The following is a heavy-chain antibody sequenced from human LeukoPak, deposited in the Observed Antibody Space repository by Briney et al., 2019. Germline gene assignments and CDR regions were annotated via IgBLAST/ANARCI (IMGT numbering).Heavy chain of an antibody. J-gene: IGHJ4*02. Sequence: SETLSLTCTVSGGSINNYYGTWIRQPPGKGLEWIGYIYYTGTTSYNPSLKSRVTLSVDTSKNQFSLKLTSVTAADTAVYYCARVGYCDGGSCHFDYWGQGTLVTVSS. CDR2: IYYTGTT. V-gene: IGHV4-59*01. CDR3: ARVGYCDGGSCHFDY. CDR1: GGSINNYY. D-gene: IGHD2-15*01.